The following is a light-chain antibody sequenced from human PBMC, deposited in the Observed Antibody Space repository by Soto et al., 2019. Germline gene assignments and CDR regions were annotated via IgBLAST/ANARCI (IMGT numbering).Light chain of an antibody. CDR1: QSVISSS. CDR2: YAS. CDR3: QQYGSSPLT. V-gene: IGKV3-20*01. Sequence: EIVLTQSPGTLSLSPGDTAALSCRASQSVISSSLAWYQQKPGQSPRLLISYASSRTTGIPDRFSGSGSGTDFTLTISKLEPEGFAVYYCQQYGSSPLTFGGGTKVDIK. J-gene: IGKJ4*01.